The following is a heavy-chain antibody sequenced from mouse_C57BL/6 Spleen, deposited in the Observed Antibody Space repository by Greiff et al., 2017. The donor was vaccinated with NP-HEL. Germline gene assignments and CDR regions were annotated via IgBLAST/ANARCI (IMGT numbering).Heavy chain of an antibody. Sequence: QVQLQQPGTELVKPGASVKLSCKASGYTFTSYWMHWVKQRPAQGLEWIGNINPSNGGTNYNEKFKSKATLTVDKSSSTAYMQLSSLTSEDSAVYYCARNYYGSSPWYFDVWGTGTTVTVSS. CDR2: INPSNGGT. J-gene: IGHJ1*03. CDR1: GYTFTSYW. D-gene: IGHD1-1*01. CDR3: ARNYYGSSPWYFDV. V-gene: IGHV1-53*01.